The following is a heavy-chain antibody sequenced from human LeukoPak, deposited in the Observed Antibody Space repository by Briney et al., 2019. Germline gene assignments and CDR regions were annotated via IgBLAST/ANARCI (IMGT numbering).Heavy chain of an antibody. CDR2: ISGSSNYI. Sequence: PGGSLRLSCAASGFSFSTYSMNWVRQAPGKGLEWVSFISGSSNYIYYGDPVEGRFTISRDNAKNSLYLQMNSLRAEDTAVYYCARDLTGRHYYGLDVWGQGTTVTVS. CDR1: GFSFSTYS. D-gene: IGHD3-9*01. CDR3: ARDLTGRHYYGLDV. J-gene: IGHJ6*02. V-gene: IGHV3-21*01.